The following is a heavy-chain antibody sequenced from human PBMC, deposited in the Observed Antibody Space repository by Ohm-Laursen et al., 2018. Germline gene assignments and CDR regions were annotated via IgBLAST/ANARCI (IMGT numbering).Heavy chain of an antibody. CDR3: ARMVFGGMDV. CDR1: GFILSDHY. D-gene: IGHD3-16*01. Sequence: SLRLSCSASGFILSDHYMDWVRQAPGKGLEWVGRTRNKANSYTTEYAASVKGRFTISRDDSKNSLYLQMNSLKTEDTAVYYCARMVFGGMDVWGQGTTVTVSS. J-gene: IGHJ6*02. CDR2: TRNKANSYTT. V-gene: IGHV3-72*01.